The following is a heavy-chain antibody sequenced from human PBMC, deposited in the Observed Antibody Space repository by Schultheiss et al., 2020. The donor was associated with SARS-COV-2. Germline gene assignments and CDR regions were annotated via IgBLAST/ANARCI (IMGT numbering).Heavy chain of an antibody. J-gene: IGHJ4*01. CDR1: GGSISSGGYY. V-gene: IGHV4-39*01. CDR2: IYYSGDT. Sequence: SQTLSVTCTVSGGSISSGGYYWGWIRQPPGKGLEWIGSIYYSGDTYYNPSLKSRVTISVDTSKNQFSLKLTSVTAADTAIYYCARRLNTYGADAADLWGPGILVTVSS. CDR3: ARRLNTYGADAADL. D-gene: IGHD4/OR15-4a*01.